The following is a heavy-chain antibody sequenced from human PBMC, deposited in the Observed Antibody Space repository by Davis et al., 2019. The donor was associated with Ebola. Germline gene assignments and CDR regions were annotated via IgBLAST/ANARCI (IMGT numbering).Heavy chain of an antibody. V-gene: IGHV1-2*06. CDR3: AREPINYYHGMDV. J-gene: IGHJ6*04. CDR2: INPNSGGT. CDR1: GYTFTEYY. Sequence: ASVKVSCKTSGYTFTEYYIHWVRQAPGQGLEWMGRINPNSGGTSYAQKFQGRVTMTGDTSIATAYMEVSSLRTDDTAVFYCAREPINYYHGMDVWGTGTTVTVSS.